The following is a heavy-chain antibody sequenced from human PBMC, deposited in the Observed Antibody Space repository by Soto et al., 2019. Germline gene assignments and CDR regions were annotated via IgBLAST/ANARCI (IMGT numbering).Heavy chain of an antibody. D-gene: IGHD3-22*01. Sequence: QVQLVQSGAEVKKPGASVKVSCKASGYTFTSYGISWVRQAPGQGLEWMGWISAYNGNTNYAQKLQGRVTMTTDTXXSXAXXELRSLRSDDTAVYYCARAEYYYDSSGRRVYYFDYWGQGTLVTVSS. CDR2: ISAYNGNT. V-gene: IGHV1-18*01. J-gene: IGHJ4*02. CDR3: ARAEYYYDSSGRRVYYFDY. CDR1: GYTFTSYG.